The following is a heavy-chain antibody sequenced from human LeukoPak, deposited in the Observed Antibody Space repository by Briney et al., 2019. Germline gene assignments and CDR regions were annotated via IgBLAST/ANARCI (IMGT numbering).Heavy chain of an antibody. D-gene: IGHD2-2*02. CDR3: AKARSGSSSCYNY. J-gene: IGHJ4*02. CDR1: GFTFRNYS. Sequence: PGGSLRLSCAASGFTFRNYSMNWVRQAPGKGLEWVSGISDSGGTTDYADSVKGRFAISRDNSNNTLYLQMNSLRAEDTAVYYCAKARSGSSSCYNYWGQGTLVTVSS. CDR2: ISDSGGTT. V-gene: IGHV3-23*01.